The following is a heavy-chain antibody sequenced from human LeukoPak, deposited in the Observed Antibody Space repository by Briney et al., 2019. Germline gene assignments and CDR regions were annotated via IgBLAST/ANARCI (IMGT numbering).Heavy chain of an antibody. CDR1: GFTFSSYS. D-gene: IGHD6-19*01. V-gene: IGHV3-21*01. CDR2: ISSSSSYI. CDR3: ARVPGYSSGWYPSYYHFDY. Sequence: GGSLRLSCAASGFTFSSYSMNWVRQAPGKGLEWVSSISSSSSYIYYADSVKGRFTISRDNAKNSLYLQMNSLRAEDTAVYYCARVPGYSSGWYPSYYHFDYWGQGTLVTVSS. J-gene: IGHJ4*02.